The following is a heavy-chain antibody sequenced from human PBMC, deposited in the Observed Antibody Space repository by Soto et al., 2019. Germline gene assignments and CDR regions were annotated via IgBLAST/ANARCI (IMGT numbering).Heavy chain of an antibody. V-gene: IGHV1-18*01. J-gene: IGHJ4*02. CDR3: ARGITRVRRVIGLFEY. CDR2: ISAYNGKT. D-gene: IGHD3-10*01. CDR1: GYTFTSYG. Sequence: ASVKASCKASGYTFTSYGSSWVRQAPGQGLEWMGWISAYNGKTNYAQKLQGRVTITTDTSTSTGYMELRSLRSDDTAVYYCARGITRVRRVIGLFEYGGQGTLVTFSS.